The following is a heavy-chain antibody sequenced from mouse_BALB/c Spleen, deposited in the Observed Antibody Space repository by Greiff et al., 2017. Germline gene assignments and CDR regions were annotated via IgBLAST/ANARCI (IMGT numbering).Heavy chain of an antibody. CDR1: GYTFTSYW. D-gene: IGHD4-1*01. J-gene: IGHJ2*01. V-gene: IGHV1-69*02. CDR3: AEGTGPFDY. CDR2: IDPSDSET. Sequence: QVQLQQSGAELVKPGAPVKLSCKASGYTFTSYWMNWVKQRPGRGLEWIGRIDPSDSETHYNQKFKDKATLTVDKSSSTAYIQLSSLTSEDSAVYYCAEGTGPFDYWGQGTTLTVSS.